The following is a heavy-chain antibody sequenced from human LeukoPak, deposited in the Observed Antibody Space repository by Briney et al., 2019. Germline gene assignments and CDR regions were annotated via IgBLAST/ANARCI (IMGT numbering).Heavy chain of an antibody. CDR3: ARDGGSGVGATSDY. D-gene: IGHD1-26*01. V-gene: IGHV1-2*02. CDR1: GYTLIGYY. Sequence: ASVKDSCKSSGYTLIGYYRHWVRQAPGQALDWMGVIHPNRGGTNYAQKFQGRVTMTRDTSNSTAYMELSRLRSDDTAVYYCARDGGSGVGATSDYWGQGTLVTVSS. J-gene: IGHJ4*02. CDR2: IHPNRGGT.